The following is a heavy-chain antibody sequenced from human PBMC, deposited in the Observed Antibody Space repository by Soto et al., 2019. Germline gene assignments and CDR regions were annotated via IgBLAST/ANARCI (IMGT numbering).Heavy chain of an antibody. Sequence: ASVKVSCKASGSGFINSGIQWVRQAHGQRLEWIGWIVVASGQTNYAQNFRGRVAITRDTSTATAYIELTGLTSEDTAVYFCSADRPDIGVGWWVWGQGTTVTVSS. V-gene: IGHV1-58*02. J-gene: IGHJ6*02. CDR1: GSGFINSG. D-gene: IGHD2-15*01. CDR2: IVVASGQT. CDR3: SADRPDIGVGWWV.